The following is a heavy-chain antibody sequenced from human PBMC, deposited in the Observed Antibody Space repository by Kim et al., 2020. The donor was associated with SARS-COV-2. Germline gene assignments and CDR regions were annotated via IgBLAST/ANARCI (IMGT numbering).Heavy chain of an antibody. D-gene: IGHD6-19*01. J-gene: IGHJ4*02. V-gene: IGHV4-4*07. Sequence: NPSLTSRVTMSVDTSKNQFSLQLNSVTAADTGLYYCARMISGGWYYDYWGQGALVTVSS. CDR3: ARMISGGWYYDY.